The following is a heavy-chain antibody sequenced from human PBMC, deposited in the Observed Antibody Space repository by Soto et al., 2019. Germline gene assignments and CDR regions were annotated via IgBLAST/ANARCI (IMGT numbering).Heavy chain of an antibody. CDR3: TMGSLLDSRFTPYFQH. Sequence: GGSLRLSCAASGFTFSSYAMSWVRQAPGKGLEWVSAISGSGGSTYYADSVKGRFTISRDNSKNTLYLQMNSLRAEDTAVYYCTMGSLLDSRFTPYFQHWGQGTLVTVSS. CDR1: GFTFSSYA. D-gene: IGHD3-22*01. V-gene: IGHV3-23*01. J-gene: IGHJ1*01. CDR2: ISGSGGST.